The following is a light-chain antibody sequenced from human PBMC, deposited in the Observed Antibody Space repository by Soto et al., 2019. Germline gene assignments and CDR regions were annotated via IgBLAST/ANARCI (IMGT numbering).Light chain of an antibody. Sequence: EIVLTQSPATLSLSPGGRPTLSCRASQSVSLSLAWYQQKHGQXPRXXIYDASKRASGFPARFSVVGSGTDCTLTISRLEPEDVAVDDGQQFSSYPLTFGGGTKVDIK. CDR3: QQFSSYPLT. CDR2: DAS. V-gene: IGKV3-11*01. J-gene: IGKJ4*01. CDR1: QSVSLS.